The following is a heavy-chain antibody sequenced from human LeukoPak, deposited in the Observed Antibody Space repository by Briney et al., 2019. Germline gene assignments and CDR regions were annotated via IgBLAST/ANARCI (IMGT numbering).Heavy chain of an antibody. CDR1: GFTFSNYW. V-gene: IGHV3-7*01. CDR2: IRPNGNEI. J-gene: IGHJ4*02. Sequence: GRFLRLSRGASGFTFSNYWMRWVRQAPGEGLEWVANIRPNGNEIYYVDSVTGRFTMSRDNAKNSLDLQMNSLRAEDTAVYYCARDLHKAAEYYFDCWGQGTLVTVSS. CDR3: ARDLHKAAEYYFDC.